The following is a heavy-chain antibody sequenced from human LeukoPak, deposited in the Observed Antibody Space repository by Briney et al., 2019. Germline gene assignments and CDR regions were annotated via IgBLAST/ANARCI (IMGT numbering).Heavy chain of an antibody. Sequence: GGSLRLSCAASGFTFDDYGMSWVRQAPGKGLEWVSGIYWNGGSSTYADSVKGRFTISRDNVKNSLYLQMNSLTAEDTALYYCARGSGSDDAFDLWGQGTMVTVSS. CDR3: ARGSGSDDAFDL. CDR2: IYWNGGSS. CDR1: GFTFDDYG. V-gene: IGHV3-20*04. J-gene: IGHJ3*01. D-gene: IGHD1-26*01.